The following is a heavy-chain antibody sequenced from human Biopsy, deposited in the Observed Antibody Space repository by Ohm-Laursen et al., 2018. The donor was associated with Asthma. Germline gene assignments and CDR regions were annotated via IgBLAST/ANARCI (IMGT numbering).Heavy chain of an antibody. D-gene: IGHD4-17*01. J-gene: IGHJ4*02. CDR1: GYSLADLS. Sequence: ASVKVSYKISGYSLADLSMHWVRQAPGQGLEWMGGHDHEEGGTVNARRFQGRVTMTEDTSTDTAYMELSSLSSDDTAVYYCASDFPKDYVRYNFQFWGQGTLVTVSS. CDR2: HDHEEGGT. V-gene: IGHV1-24*01. CDR3: ASDFPKDYVRYNFQF.